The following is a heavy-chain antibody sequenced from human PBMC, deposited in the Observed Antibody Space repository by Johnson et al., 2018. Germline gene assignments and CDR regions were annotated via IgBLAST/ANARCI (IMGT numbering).Heavy chain of an antibody. CDR2: IFHSGST. CDR1: GGSISSGVYY. V-gene: IGHV4-30-4*08. CDR3: VRAARDNYYYYMDV. J-gene: IGHJ6*03. Sequence: QVQLQESGPGLVKPSQTLSLTCTVSGGSISSGVYYWTWIRQPPGKGLEWIGYIFHSGSTYSNPSPKSRLTISLDPSKHQFSLKLTAVGAADTAVYFCVRAARDNYYYYMDVWGKGTTVTVSS.